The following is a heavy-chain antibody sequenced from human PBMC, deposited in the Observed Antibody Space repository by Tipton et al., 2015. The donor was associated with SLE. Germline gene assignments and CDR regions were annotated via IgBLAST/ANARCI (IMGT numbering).Heavy chain of an antibody. D-gene: IGHD7-27*01. CDR3: ARVPLGHAFDI. J-gene: IGHJ3*02. Sequence: SLRLSCAASGFTFDDYAMHWVRQAPGKGLEWVSGISWNSGSIGYADSVKGRFTISRDNAKNSLYLQMNSLRAEDTAVYYCARVPLGHAFDIWGQGTMVTVSS. CDR2: ISWNSGSI. CDR1: GFTFDDYA. V-gene: IGHV3-9*01.